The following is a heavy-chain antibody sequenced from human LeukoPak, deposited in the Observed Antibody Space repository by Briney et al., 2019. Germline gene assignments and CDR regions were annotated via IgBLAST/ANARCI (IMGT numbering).Heavy chain of an antibody. J-gene: IGHJ4*02. CDR3: AREGFGELSHFDY. CDR2: INHSGRT. CDR1: GGSFSGDY. V-gene: IGHV4-34*01. D-gene: IGHD3-10*01. Sequence: SETLSLTCVVYGGSFSGDYWSWIRQPPRRGLEWIGEINHSGRTNYNPSLKSRVTISVDTSKNQFSLKLSSVTAADTAVYYCAREGFGELSHFDYWGQGTLVTVSS.